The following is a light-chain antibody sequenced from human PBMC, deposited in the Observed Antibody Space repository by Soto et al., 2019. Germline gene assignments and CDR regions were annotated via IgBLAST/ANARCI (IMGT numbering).Light chain of an antibody. J-gene: IGKJ2*01. V-gene: IGKV3-20*01. CDR1: QTVSRNY. CDR3: QQYGGSPMYT. CDR2: AAS. Sequence: EIVLTQSPGTLSLSPGERATLSCRASQTVSRNYLAWYQQKPGQAPRLLIYAASSRATGIPDRFSGSGSGTDLTLTISRLEPEDSAVYYCQQYGGSPMYTFGQGTKLEIK.